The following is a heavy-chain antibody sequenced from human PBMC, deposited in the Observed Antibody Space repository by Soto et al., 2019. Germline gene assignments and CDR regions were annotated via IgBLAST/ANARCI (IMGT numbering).Heavy chain of an antibody. V-gene: IGHV2-5*02. CDR2: IYWDDSK. CDR1: GFSLTTDRVG. CDR3: AHAYGGRSLS. D-gene: IGHD1-26*01. Sequence: QITLKESGPPLVKPTQTLTLTCTFSGFSLTTDRVGVGWIRQPPGEALEWLAVIYWDDSKTYRPSLESRLTITKDTSKNQVALTMTNTDSLDTATYYCAHAYGGRSLSWGQGTLVTVSS. J-gene: IGHJ5*02.